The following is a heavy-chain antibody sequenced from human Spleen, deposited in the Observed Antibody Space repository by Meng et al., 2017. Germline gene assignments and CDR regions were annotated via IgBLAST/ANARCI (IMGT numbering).Heavy chain of an antibody. CDR3: SRYRSLLGGNYLDY. CDR1: AHTLTEVS. Sequence: QVQPGRQWVEVQKPAAAGEASCQVAAHTLTEVSMHWVRQVPGKGVEWMGGFGHDDGYMIYGQKFQRRVTVTEVTSTDKAYMDLSRLRSDATAAYYCSRYRSLLGGNYLDYWGQGTLVTVSS. D-gene: IGHD5-18*01. V-gene: IGHV1-24*01. J-gene: IGHJ4*02. CDR2: FGHDDGYM.